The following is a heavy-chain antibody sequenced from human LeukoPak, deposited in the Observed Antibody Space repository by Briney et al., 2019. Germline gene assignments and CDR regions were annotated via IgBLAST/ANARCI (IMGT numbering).Heavy chain of an antibody. J-gene: IGHJ6*02. Sequence: PSETLSLTCAVYGGSFSGYYWSWIRQPPGKGLEWLGEINHSGGTNNNPSLKSRVTMSVDTSRNQFSLKLSSVTAADTAVYYCARSLRLVRGVRGMDVWGQGTTVTVSS. D-gene: IGHD3-10*01. CDR2: INHSGGT. CDR3: ARSLRLVRGVRGMDV. V-gene: IGHV4-34*01. CDR1: GGSFSGYY.